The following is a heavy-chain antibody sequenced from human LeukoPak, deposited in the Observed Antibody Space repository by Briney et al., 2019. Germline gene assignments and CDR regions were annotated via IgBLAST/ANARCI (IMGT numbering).Heavy chain of an antibody. Sequence: GGSLRLSCAASGFTFDDYAMHWVRQAPGKGLEWVSGISWSSGSIGYADSVKGRFTISRDNAKNSLYLQMNSLRAEDVASYYCAKDISRRYGSGSYLQYFQHWGQGTLVTVSS. CDR2: ISWSSGSI. J-gene: IGHJ1*01. CDR3: AKDISRRYGSGSYLQYFQH. V-gene: IGHV3-9*03. D-gene: IGHD3-10*01. CDR1: GFTFDDYA.